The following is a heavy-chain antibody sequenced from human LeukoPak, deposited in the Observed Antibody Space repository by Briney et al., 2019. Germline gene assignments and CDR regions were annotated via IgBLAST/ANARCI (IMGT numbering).Heavy chain of an antibody. V-gene: IGHV3-48*02. Sequence: GGSLRLSCAASGFTFSSYSMNWVRQAPGKGLEWVSYISSGSSTIYYADSVKGRFTISRDNAKNSLYLQMNSLRDEDTAVYYCASPTRYSSSWFDYWGQGTLVTVSS. D-gene: IGHD6-13*01. CDR1: GFTFSSYS. CDR2: ISSGSSTI. J-gene: IGHJ4*02. CDR3: ASPTRYSSSWFDY.